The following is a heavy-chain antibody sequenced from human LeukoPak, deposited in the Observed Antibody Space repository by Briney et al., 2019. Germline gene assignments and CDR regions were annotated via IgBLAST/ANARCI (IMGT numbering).Heavy chain of an antibody. D-gene: IGHD3-10*01. Sequence: RPSETLSLTWAVYGASFSGYYWSWNRQPPGKGLEWIGEIDQSGSTNYNPSLKSRVTITIDTSKNQFSLKLNSVTAADTAVYYCSINDGSGSYYQSDYWGQGTLVTVSS. CDR2: IDQSGST. J-gene: IGHJ4*02. CDR1: GASFSGYY. CDR3: SINDGSGSYYQSDY. V-gene: IGHV4-34*01.